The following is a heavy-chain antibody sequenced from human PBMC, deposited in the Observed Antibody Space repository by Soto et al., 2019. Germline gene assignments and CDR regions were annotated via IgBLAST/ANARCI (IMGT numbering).Heavy chain of an antibody. CDR3: ARGDIAAAVSYYYYGMDV. Sequence: SETLSLTCTVSGGSISSYYWGWIRQPPGKGLEWIGYIYYSGSTNYNPSLKSRVTISVDTSKNQFSLKLSSVTAADTAVYYCARGDIAAAVSYYYYGMDVWGQGTTVTASS. CDR2: IYYSGST. D-gene: IGHD6-13*01. CDR1: GGSISSYY. J-gene: IGHJ6*02. V-gene: IGHV4-59*01.